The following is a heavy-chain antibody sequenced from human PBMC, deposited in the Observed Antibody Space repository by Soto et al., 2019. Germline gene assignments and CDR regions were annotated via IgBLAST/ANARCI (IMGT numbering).Heavy chain of an antibody. CDR2: ISSSSSYI. D-gene: IGHD6-13*01. CDR3: AYSSWTNAAFDY. J-gene: IGHJ4*02. V-gene: IGHV3-21*01. CDR1: GFTFSSYS. Sequence: GGSLRLSCAASGFTFSSYSMNWVRQAPGKGLEWVSSISSSSSYIYYADSVKGRFTISRDNAKNSLYLQMNSLRAEDTAVYYCAYSSWTNAAFDYWGQGTLVTVSS.